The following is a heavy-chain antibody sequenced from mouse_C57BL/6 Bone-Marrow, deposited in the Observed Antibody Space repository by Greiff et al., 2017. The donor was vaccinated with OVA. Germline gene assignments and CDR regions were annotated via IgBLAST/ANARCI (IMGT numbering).Heavy chain of an antibody. J-gene: IGHJ3*01. D-gene: IGHD1-1*01. CDR2: ISDGGSYT. CDR3: AALTTVVGAY. Sequence: EVKLMESGGGLVKPGGSLKLSCAASGFTFSSYAMSWVRQTPEKRLEWVATISDGGSYTYYPDNVKGRFTISRDNAKNNLYLQMSHLKSEDTAMYYCAALTTVVGAYWGQGTLVTVSA. V-gene: IGHV5-4*03. CDR1: GFTFSSYA.